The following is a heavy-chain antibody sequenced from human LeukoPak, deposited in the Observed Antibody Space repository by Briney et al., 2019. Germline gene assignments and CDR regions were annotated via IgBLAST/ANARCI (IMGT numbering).Heavy chain of an antibody. J-gene: IGHJ4*02. CDR1: GDPINSYY. CDR3: ARHVDNDSSGYAY. Sequence: SETLSLTCTVSGDPINSYYWSWLRQPPGKGLEWIGYIYYSGSTNYNPSLKSRVTISVDTSKNQFSLKLSSVTAADTAVYYCARHVDNDSSGYAYWGQGTLVTVSS. V-gene: IGHV4-59*08. D-gene: IGHD3-22*01. CDR2: IYYSGST.